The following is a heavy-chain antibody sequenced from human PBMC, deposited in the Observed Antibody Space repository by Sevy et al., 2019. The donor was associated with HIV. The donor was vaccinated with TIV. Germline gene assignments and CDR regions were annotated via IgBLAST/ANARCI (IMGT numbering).Heavy chain of an antibody. V-gene: IGHV3-33*01. J-gene: IGHJ6*02. D-gene: IGHD2-15*01. CDR2: IRYDGSNK. CDR1: GFTLSSYG. CDR3: ARVVAYCSGGSCFPGYYYGMDV. Sequence: GGSLRLSCAASGFTLSSYGMHWVRQAPGKGLEWVAVIRYDGSNKYYADSVKGRFTISRDNSKNTLYLQMNSLRAEDTAVYYCARVVAYCSGGSCFPGYYYGMDVWGQGTTVTVSS.